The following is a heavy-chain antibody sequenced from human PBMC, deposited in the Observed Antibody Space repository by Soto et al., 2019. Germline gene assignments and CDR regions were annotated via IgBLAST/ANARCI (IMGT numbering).Heavy chain of an antibody. Sequence: PSETLSLTCTVSGGSISSGGYYWSCIRQHPGKGLEWIGYIYYSGSTYYNPSLKSRVTISVDTSKNQFSLKLSSVTPADTAVYYCARWPQLEPRFDYWGQGTLVTVSS. CDR1: GGSISSGGYY. CDR2: IYYSGST. D-gene: IGHD1-1*01. CDR3: ARWPQLEPRFDY. V-gene: IGHV4-31*03. J-gene: IGHJ4*02.